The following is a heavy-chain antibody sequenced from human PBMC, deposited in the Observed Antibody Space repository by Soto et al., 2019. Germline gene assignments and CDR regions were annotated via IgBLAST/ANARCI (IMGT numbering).Heavy chain of an antibody. J-gene: IGHJ6*02. CDR1: GGTFSSYA. CDR2: IIPIFGTA. V-gene: IGHV1-69*01. D-gene: IGHD3-3*01. Sequence: QVQLVQSGAEVKKPGSSVTVSCKASGGTFSSYAISWVRQAPGQGLEWMGGIIPIFGTANYAQNFQGRVSITSDEHTSTPYMVMSSLGSEETAVYYCARPPVYYDSTPHPDYYGIDVWGQGTTVTDSS. CDR3: ARPPVYYDSTPHPDYYGIDV.